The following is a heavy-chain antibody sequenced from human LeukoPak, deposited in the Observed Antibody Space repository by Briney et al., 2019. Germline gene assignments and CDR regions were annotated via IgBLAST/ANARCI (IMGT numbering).Heavy chain of an antibody. J-gene: IGHJ5*01. D-gene: IGHD2-15*01. CDR2: IGTAGDT. CDR1: GFTFSSYD. Sequence: GGSLRLSCAASGFTFSSYDMHWVRQAAGKGLEWVSAIGTAGDTYFPGSVKGRFTISRENAKNSLYPQMNSLRAEDTAVYYCARDACSSGNSCPMDSWGQGTLVTVSS. V-gene: IGHV3-13*01. CDR3: ARDACSSGNSCPMDS.